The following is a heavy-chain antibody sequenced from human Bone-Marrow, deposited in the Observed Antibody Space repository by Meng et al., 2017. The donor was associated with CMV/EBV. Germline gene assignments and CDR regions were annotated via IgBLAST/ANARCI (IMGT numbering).Heavy chain of an antibody. CDR1: GFTFKDYG. V-gene: IGHV3-30*02. CDR3: AKDMSLYDTGPIGY. CDR2: IYYDGTNK. J-gene: IGHJ4*02. Sequence: GGSLRLSCAASGFTFKDYGMHWVRQAPGKGLEWLSFIYYDGTNKYYADSVKGRFTISRDNSKNTLRLQMNSLRTEDTAMYYCAKDMSLYDTGPIGYWGQGTLVTVSS. D-gene: IGHD3-22*01.